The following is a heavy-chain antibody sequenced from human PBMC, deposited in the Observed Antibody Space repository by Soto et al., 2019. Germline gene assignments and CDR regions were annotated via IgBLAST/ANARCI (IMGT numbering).Heavy chain of an antibody. CDR3: ARVERGTATTVVYAFDI. CDR2: MSHSGGT. CDR1: GGSVNSGNYY. Sequence: QVQLQQWGAGLLKPSETLSLTCAVFGGSVNSGNYYWSWIRQPPGKGLEWIGEMSHSGGTHFNPSHESRVNISVDTSKNQFSLKMSSVTAADTALYYCARVERGTATTVVYAFDIWGPGTMVTVSS. D-gene: IGHD1-1*01. J-gene: IGHJ3*02. V-gene: IGHV4-34*01.